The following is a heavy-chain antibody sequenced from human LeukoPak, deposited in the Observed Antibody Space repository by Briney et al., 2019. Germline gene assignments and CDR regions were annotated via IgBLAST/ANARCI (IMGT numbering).Heavy chain of an antibody. D-gene: IGHD2-2*02. CDR1: GYTFTSYA. J-gene: IGHJ4*02. V-gene: IGHV1-3*01. CDR3: ARDHLDCSSTSCYRNLDY. CDR2: INAGNGNT. Sequence: ASVKVSCKASGYTFTSYAMHWVRQAPGQRLEWMGWINAGNGNTKYSQKFQGRVTITRDTSASTAYMELSSLRSEDTAVYYCARDHLDCSSTSCYRNLDYWGQGTLVTVSS.